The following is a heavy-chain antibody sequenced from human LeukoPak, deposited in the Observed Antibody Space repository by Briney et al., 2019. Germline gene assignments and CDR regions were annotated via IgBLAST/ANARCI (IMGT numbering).Heavy chain of an antibody. Sequence: PGGSLRLSCAASGFTFSDYYMSWIRQAPGKGLEWVSYISSSGSTRYYADSVKGRFTISRDNAKNSLCLQMNSLRAEDTAVYFCARVSLVNNYFDYWGQGTLVTVSS. CDR1: GFTFSDYY. D-gene: IGHD1/OR15-1a*01. V-gene: IGHV3-11*01. CDR3: ARVSLVNNYFDY. J-gene: IGHJ4*02. CDR2: ISSSGSTR.